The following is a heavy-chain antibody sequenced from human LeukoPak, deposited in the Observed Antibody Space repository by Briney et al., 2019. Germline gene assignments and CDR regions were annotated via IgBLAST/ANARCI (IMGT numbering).Heavy chain of an antibody. CDR1: GFTVSSNY. Sequence: PGGSLRLSCAASGFTVSSNYMSWVRQAPGKGLEWVSVIYSGGSTYYADSVKGRFTISRDNSKNTLYLQMNSLRAEDTAVYYCARGSSSRAFDIWGQGTMVTVSS. J-gene: IGHJ3*02. CDR2: IYSGGST. CDR3: ARGSSSRAFDI. V-gene: IGHV3-53*01. D-gene: IGHD6-6*01.